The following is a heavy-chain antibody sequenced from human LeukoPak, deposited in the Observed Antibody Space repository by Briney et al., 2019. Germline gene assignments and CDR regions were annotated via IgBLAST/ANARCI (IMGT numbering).Heavy chain of an antibody. CDR3: ARVFRIAAADYFDY. Sequence: GGSLRLSCAASGFTFSDYYMSWIRQAPGKGLEWVSYISSSSSYTNYADSVKGRFTISRDNAKNSLYLQMNGLRAEDTAVYYCARVFRIAAADYFDYWGQGTLVTVSS. CDR2: ISSSSSYT. J-gene: IGHJ4*02. V-gene: IGHV3-11*05. CDR1: GFTFSDYY. D-gene: IGHD6-13*01.